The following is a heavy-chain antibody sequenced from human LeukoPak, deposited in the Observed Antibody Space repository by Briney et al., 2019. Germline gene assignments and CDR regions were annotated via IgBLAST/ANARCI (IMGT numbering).Heavy chain of an antibody. CDR3: STGSGHAFDI. D-gene: IGHD3-10*01. Sequence: GGSLRLSCAAAGFTFSSYWMHWVRQVPGKGLVWVSRINSDGSSTSYADSVKGRFTISRDNAKNTLYVQMNSLRAEDTAVYYCSTGSGHAFDIWGRGTMVTVSS. CDR1: GFTFSSYW. CDR2: INSDGSST. J-gene: IGHJ3*02. V-gene: IGHV3-74*01.